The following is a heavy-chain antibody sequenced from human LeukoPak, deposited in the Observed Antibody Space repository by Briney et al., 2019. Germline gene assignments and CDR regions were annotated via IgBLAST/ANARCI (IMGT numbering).Heavy chain of an antibody. CDR1: GFTFSSYS. Sequence: PGGSLRLSCAASGFTFSSYSMNWVRQAPGKGLEWVSSISSSSSYIYYADSVKGRFTISRDNAKNSLYLQMNSLRAEDTAVYYCAKDGGIAVAEEEAWGQGTLVTVSS. CDR3: AKDGGIAVAEEEA. J-gene: IGHJ4*02. V-gene: IGHV3-21*01. CDR2: ISSSSSYI. D-gene: IGHD6-19*01.